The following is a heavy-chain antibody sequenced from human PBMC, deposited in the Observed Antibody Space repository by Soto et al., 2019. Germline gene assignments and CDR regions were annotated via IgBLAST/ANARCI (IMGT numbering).Heavy chain of an antibody. J-gene: IGHJ4*02. V-gene: IGHV2-5*02. CDR3: ARSKYSISSFDY. CDR1: VG. CDR2: IYWDDDK. Sequence: VGVGWIRQPPGKALDWLAVIYWDDDKRYSPSLKSRLTITKDTSKNQVLLTMTNMDPVDTATYSCARSKYSISSFDYWGQGALVTVSS. D-gene: IGHD6-6*01.